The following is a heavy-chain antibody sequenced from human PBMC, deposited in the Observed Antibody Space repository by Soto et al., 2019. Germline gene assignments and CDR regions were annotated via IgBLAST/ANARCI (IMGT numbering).Heavy chain of an antibody. Sequence: SETLSLTCTVSGGSISSYYWSWIRQPPGKGLEWIGYIYYSGSTNYNPSLKSRVTISVDTSKNQFSLKLSSVTAADTAVYYCARILVVPAASPGYYYYMDVWGKGTTVTVSS. J-gene: IGHJ6*03. D-gene: IGHD2-2*01. CDR3: ARILVVPAASPGYYYYMDV. CDR1: GGSISSYY. V-gene: IGHV4-59*08. CDR2: IYYSGST.